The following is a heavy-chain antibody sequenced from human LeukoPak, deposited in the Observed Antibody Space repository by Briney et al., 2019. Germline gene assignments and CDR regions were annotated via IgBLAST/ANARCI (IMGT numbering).Heavy chain of an antibody. V-gene: IGHV3-33*01. D-gene: IGHD3-10*01. J-gene: IGHJ4*02. Sequence: GVSLRLSRAASGFTFGNYGMHWVRQAPGKGLEWVAVIWYDGSNQYYADSVKGRFTISRDNSKNTLYLQMNSLRAEDTAVYYCAGNYGPYYFDYWGQGTLVTVSS. CDR3: AGNYGPYYFDY. CDR2: IWYDGSNQ. CDR1: GFTFGNYG.